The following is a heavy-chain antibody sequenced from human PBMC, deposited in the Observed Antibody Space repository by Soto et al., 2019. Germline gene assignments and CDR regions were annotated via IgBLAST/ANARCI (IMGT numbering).Heavy chain of an antibody. Sequence: QVQLVQSGAKVKKPGASVKVSCKASGYTFTSYYMHWVRQAPGQGLEWMGIINPSGGSTSYAQKFQGRVTMTRDTSTSTVYMELSSLRSEDTAVYYCARDLYCSGGSCYSYGMDVWGQGTTVTVSS. D-gene: IGHD2-15*01. CDR1: GYTFTSYY. CDR2: INPSGGST. CDR3: ARDLYCSGGSCYSYGMDV. V-gene: IGHV1-46*01. J-gene: IGHJ6*02.